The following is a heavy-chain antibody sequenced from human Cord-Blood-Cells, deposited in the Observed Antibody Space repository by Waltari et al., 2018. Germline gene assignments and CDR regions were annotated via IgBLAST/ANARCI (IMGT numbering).Heavy chain of an antibody. Sequence: QVQLVQSGAEVKKPGASVKVSCKATGYTFTSYDINWVRQATGQGLEGMGWRNPTSGNTGYAQKFQGRVTMTRNTSISTAYMELSSLRSEDTAVYYCARGMLKQLDFDYWVQGTLVTVSS. J-gene: IGHJ4*02. V-gene: IGHV1-8*01. CDR2: RNPTSGNT. D-gene: IGHD6-6*01. CDR1: GYTFTSYD. CDR3: ARGMLKQLDFDY.